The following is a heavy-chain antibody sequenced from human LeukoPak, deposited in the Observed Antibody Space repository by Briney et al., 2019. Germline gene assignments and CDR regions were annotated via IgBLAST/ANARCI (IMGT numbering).Heavy chain of an antibody. CDR3: AKDREAVATRGFDS. D-gene: IGHD6-19*01. CDR2: ISGSGGST. CDR1: GFTFSTYA. Sequence: PGGSLRLSCAASGFTFSTYAMSWVRQAPGKGLEWVSGISGSGGSTNYADSVKGRFTISRDNSKNTLYLQMNSLRAEDTAVYYCAKDREAVATRGFDSWGQGTLVTVSS. V-gene: IGHV3-23*01. J-gene: IGHJ4*02.